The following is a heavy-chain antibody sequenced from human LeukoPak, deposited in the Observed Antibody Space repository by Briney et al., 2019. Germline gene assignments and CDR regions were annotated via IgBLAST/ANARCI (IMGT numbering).Heavy chain of an antibody. V-gene: IGHV4-59*10. D-gene: IGHD2-2*01. CDR2: IYSDGST. CDR1: GGSFSGYY. CDR3: AGPAEMSFDI. Sequence: SETLSLTCAVYGGSFSGYYWSWIRQPAGKGLEWIGRIYSDGSTNFNTPLKSRVTMSIDTSKKEVSLKLNSVTAADTAIYYCAGPAEMSFDIWGRGTMVIVSS. J-gene: IGHJ3*02.